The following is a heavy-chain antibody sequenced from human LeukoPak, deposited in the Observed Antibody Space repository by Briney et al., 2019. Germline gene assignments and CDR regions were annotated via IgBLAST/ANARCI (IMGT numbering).Heavy chain of an antibody. V-gene: IGHV3-7*01. CDR3: ARGDSGSYKQLRYYYYMDV. J-gene: IGHJ6*03. CDR1: AFTFSSYD. Sequence: GGSLRLSCAASAFTFSSYDMSWVRQAPGKGLEWVANIKQDGSEKYYVDSVKGRFTISRDNAKNSLYLQMNSLRAEDTAVYYCARGDSGSYKQLRYYYYMDVWGKGTTVTVSS. D-gene: IGHD1-26*01. CDR2: IKQDGSEK.